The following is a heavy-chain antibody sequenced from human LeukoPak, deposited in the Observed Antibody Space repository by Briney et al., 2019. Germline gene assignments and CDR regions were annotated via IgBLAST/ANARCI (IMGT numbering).Heavy chain of an antibody. V-gene: IGHV3-9*01. CDR2: ISWNSGSI. J-gene: IGHJ6*03. CDR3: ARVGYSSGWYSRPGDYYYMDV. Sequence: GRSLRLSCAASGFTFDDYAMHWVRQAPGKGLEWVSGISWNSGSIGYADSVKGRFTISRDNAKNSLYLQMNSLRAEDTAVYYCARVGYSSGWYSRPGDYYYMDVWGKGTTVTVSS. D-gene: IGHD6-19*01. CDR1: GFTFDDYA.